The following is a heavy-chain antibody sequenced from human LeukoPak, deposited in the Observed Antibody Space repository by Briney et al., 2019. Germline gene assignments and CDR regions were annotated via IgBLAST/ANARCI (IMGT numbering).Heavy chain of an antibody. CDR2: ISHSGST. V-gene: IGHV4-59*12. Sequence: SETLSLTCTVSGGSISNYYWSWIRQPPGKGLEWIGYISHSGSTNYSPSLKSRVTISLDTSKNQFSLKLSSVTAADTAVYYCARVPVVPAAMQAAFDIWGQGTMVTVSS. J-gene: IGHJ3*02. CDR1: GGSISNYY. D-gene: IGHD2-2*01. CDR3: ARVPVVPAAMQAAFDI.